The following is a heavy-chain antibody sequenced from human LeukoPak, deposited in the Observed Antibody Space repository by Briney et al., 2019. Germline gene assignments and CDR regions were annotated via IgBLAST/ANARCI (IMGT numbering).Heavy chain of an antibody. Sequence: GGSLRLSCAASGFTFSNYGMSWVRQAPGKGLEWVSGISGSGGSTYYADSVKGRFTISRDNSKNTLFLQMNSLKTEDTAVYYCTRQVGELLSGTLYYYYLDVWGKGTTVAVSS. D-gene: IGHD3-10*01. CDR3: TRQVGELLSGTLYYYYLDV. J-gene: IGHJ6*03. CDR2: ISGSGGST. V-gene: IGHV3-23*01. CDR1: GFTFSNYG.